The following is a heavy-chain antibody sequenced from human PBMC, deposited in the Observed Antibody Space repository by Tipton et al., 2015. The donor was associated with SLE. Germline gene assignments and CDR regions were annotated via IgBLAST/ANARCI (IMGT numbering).Heavy chain of an antibody. CDR3: AVELEPWGGFHH. D-gene: IGHD1-1*01. Sequence: TLSLTCTVSGASISSYSWSWIRQPPGKGLEWIGYIYYSGSTYYTPSLKSRVTASVDTSKNQFSLSLYSVTVDDTAVYYCAVELEPWGGFHHWGQGTLVTVSS. V-gene: IGHV4-59*04. CDR1: GASISSYS. J-gene: IGHJ1*01. CDR2: IYYSGST.